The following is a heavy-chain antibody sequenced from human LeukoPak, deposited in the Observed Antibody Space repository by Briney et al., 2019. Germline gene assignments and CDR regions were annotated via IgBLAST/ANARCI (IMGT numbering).Heavy chain of an antibody. D-gene: IGHD2-2*01. V-gene: IGHV3-7*01. Sequence: GGSLRLSCAASGFTFSSYWMSWVRQAPGKGLEWVANIKQDGSEKYYVDSVKGRFTISRDNAKNSLYLQMNSLRAEDTAVYYCARDLSDCSSTSCYGFAYYYYYMDVWGKGTTVTVSS. CDR2: IKQDGSEK. CDR3: ARDLSDCSSTSCYGFAYYYYYMDV. J-gene: IGHJ6*03. CDR1: GFTFSSYW.